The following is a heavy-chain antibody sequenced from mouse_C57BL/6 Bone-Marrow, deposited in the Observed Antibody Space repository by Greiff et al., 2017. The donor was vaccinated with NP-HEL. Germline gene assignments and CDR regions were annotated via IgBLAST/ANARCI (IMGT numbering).Heavy chain of an antibody. V-gene: IGHV5-12*01. CDR3: ARHYYYYAMDY. CDR1: GFTFSDYY. J-gene: IGHJ4*01. Sequence: EVQLVESGGGLVQPGGSLKLSCAASGFTFSDYYMYWVRQTPEKRLEWVAYISNGGGSTYYPDTVKGRFTISRDNAKNTLYLQMSRLKSEDTAMDDCARHYYYYAMDYWGQGTSVTVSS. D-gene: IGHD2-1*01. CDR2: ISNGGGST.